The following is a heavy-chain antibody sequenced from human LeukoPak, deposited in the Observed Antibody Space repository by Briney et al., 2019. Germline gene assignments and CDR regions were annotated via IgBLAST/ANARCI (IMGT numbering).Heavy chain of an antibody. CDR2: ITWGRDNL. D-gene: IGHD6-13*01. J-gene: IGHJ4*02. CDR1: GFIFDDYA. V-gene: IGHV3-9*01. Sequence: GGSLRLSCAVSGFIFDDYAMHSVRQAPGKGLEWVSGITWGRDNLAYAASVKGRFTISRDNAKNSLYLQMNSLRAEDTALYFCAKDGRVSSRSYWGYLDYWGQGTLVTVSS. CDR3: AKDGRVSSRSYWGYLDY.